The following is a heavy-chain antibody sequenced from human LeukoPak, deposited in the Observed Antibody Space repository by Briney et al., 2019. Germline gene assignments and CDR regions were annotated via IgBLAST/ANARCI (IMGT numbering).Heavy chain of an antibody. CDR2: IYYSGNT. J-gene: IGHJ4*02. CDR1: GGSISSSSYY. Sequence: SETLSLTCTVSGGSISSSSYYWGWIRQPPGKGLEWIESIYYSGNTYYNPSLKSRLTISVDTSKNQFSLKLSSVTAADTAVYYCASNLYSYGFDYWGQGTLVTVSS. D-gene: IGHD5-18*01. V-gene: IGHV4-39*01. CDR3: ASNLYSYGFDY.